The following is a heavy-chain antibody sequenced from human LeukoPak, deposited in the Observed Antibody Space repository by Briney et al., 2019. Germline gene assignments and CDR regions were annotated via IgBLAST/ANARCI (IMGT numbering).Heavy chain of an antibody. V-gene: IGHV4-39*07. D-gene: IGHD5-24*01. CDR3: ARGARAGYNLEPFDY. Sequence: SETLSLTCIVSGGSISSTSYYWGWIRQPPGKGLEWIGSMYYSGSTDYNPSLKSRVTISVDTSKNQFSLKLSSVTAADTAVYYCARGARAGYNLEPFDYWGQGTLVTVSS. CDR1: GGSISSTSYY. CDR2: MYYSGST. J-gene: IGHJ4*02.